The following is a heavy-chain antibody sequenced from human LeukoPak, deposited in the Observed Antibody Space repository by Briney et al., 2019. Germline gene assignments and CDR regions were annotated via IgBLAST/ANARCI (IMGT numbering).Heavy chain of an antibody. V-gene: IGHV3-23*01. D-gene: IGHD3-3*01. CDR3: AKGPRITIFGVADSTGWFDP. J-gene: IGHJ5*02. CDR1: GFTFSSYA. CDR2: ISGSGGST. Sequence: GGSLRLTCAASGFTFSSYAMSWVRQAPGKGLEWVSAISGSGGSTYYADSVKGRFTISRDNSKNTLYLQMNSLRAEDTAVYYYAKGPRITIFGVADSTGWFDPWGQGTLVTVSS.